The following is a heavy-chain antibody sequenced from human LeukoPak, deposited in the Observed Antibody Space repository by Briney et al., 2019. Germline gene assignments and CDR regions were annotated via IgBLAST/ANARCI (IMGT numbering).Heavy chain of an antibody. V-gene: IGHV3-30*18. CDR3: AKDRIAVAGTGWFDP. CDR1: GFTFSSYG. D-gene: IGHD6-13*01. J-gene: IGHJ5*02. Sequence: PGGSLRLSCAASGFTFSSYGMHWVRQAPGKGLEWVAVISNDGSNKYYADSVKGRFTISRDNSKSTLYLQMNSLRAEDTAVYYCAKDRIAVAGTGWFDPWGQGTQVTVSS. CDR2: ISNDGSNK.